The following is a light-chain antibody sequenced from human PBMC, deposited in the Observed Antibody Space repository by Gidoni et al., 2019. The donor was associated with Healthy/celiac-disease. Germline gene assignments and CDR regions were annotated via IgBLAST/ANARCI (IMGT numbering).Light chain of an antibody. CDR3: QQRSNWPIT. J-gene: IGKJ3*01. CDR1: QSVSSY. V-gene: IGKV3-11*01. CDR2: DAS. Sequence: EIVLTPSPATLSLSPGERATLSCRASQSVSSYLAWYQQKPGQAPRLLIYDASNRATDIPARLSGSGTGTDFTLTISSLEPEDFAVYYCQQRSNWPITFGPGTKVDIK.